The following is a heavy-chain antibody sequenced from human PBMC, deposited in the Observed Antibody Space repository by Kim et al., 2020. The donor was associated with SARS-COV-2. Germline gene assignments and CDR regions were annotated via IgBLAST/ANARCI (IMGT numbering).Heavy chain of an antibody. CDR3: ARARSIAAAGRYYFDY. D-gene: IGHD6-13*01. V-gene: IGHV4-34*01. J-gene: IGHJ4*02. Sequence: SLKSRVTISVDTSKNQFSLKLSSVTAADTAVYYCARARSIAAAGRYYFDYWGQGTLVTVSS.